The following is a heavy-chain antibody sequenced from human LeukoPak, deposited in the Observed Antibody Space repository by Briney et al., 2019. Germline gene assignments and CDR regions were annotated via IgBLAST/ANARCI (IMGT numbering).Heavy chain of an antibody. J-gene: IGHJ4*02. Sequence: GASVKVSCKASGGTFSSYAISWVQQAPGQGLEWMGRIIPILGIANYAQKFQGRVTITADKSASTAYMELSSLRSEDTAVYYCARDLDYSNYFYYFDYWGQGTLVTVSS. CDR1: GGTFSSYA. CDR2: IIPILGIA. CDR3: ARDLDYSNYFYYFDY. V-gene: IGHV1-69*04. D-gene: IGHD4-11*01.